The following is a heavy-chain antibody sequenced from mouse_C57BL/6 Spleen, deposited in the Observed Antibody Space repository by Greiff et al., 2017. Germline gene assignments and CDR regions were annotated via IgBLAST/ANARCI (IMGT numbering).Heavy chain of an antibody. Sequence: VQLQQSGPELVKPGASVKMSCKASGYTFTDYNMHWVKQSHGKSLEWIGYINPNNGCTSYNQKFKGKATLTVNKSSSTAYMELRSLTSEDSAVYYCANYYGSSYTHFGYWGQGTTLTVSS. CDR2: INPNNGCT. CDR1: GYTFTDYN. CDR3: ANYYGSSYTHFGY. D-gene: IGHD1-1*01. J-gene: IGHJ2*01. V-gene: IGHV1-22*01.